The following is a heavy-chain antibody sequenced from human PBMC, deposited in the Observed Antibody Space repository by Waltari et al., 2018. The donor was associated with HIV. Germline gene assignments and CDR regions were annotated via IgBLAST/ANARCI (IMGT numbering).Heavy chain of an antibody. CDR3: ARGRRWLQFHGHYYFDY. CDR1: SDAIKNDY. J-gene: IGHJ4*02. Sequence: QVQLQESGPGLVKPSETLSLTCNVPSDAIKNDYWNWIRQPPGKELEWIGYISYSGSTKYGPSLKSRVTMSLVSSKNQFSLKLRSVTAADTAVYFCARGRRWLQFHGHYYFDYWGQGTLVTVSS. V-gene: IGHV4-59*01. CDR2: ISYSGST. D-gene: IGHD3-10*01.